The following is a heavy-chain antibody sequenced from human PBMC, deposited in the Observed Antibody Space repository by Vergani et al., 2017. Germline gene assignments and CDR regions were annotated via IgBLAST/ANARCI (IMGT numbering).Heavy chain of an antibody. V-gene: IGHV4-31*03. J-gene: IGHJ3*02. Sequence: QVQLQESGPGLVKPSQTLSLTCTVSGGSISSGGYYWSWIRQHPGKGLEWIGYIYYSGSTYYNPSLKSRVTISVDTSKNQFSLKLSSVTAADTAVYYCAVVYCSGGSCYSAAFDIWGQGTMVTVSS. CDR3: AVVYCSGGSCYSAAFDI. CDR1: GGSISSGGYY. D-gene: IGHD2-15*01. CDR2: IYYSGST.